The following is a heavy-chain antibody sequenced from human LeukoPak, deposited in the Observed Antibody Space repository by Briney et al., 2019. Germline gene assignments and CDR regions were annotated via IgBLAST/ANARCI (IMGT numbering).Heavy chain of an antibody. CDR1: GFTFCSYG. Sequence: GGSLRLSCAASGFTFCSYGMNWVRQAPGKGPEWVSYISSSSSTIYYADSVKGRFTISRDNAKNSLYLQMNSLRAEDTAVYYCARVSAGVIGMKDVFDIWGQGTMVTVSS. D-gene: IGHD3-16*02. J-gene: IGHJ3*02. CDR2: ISSSSSTI. CDR3: ARVSAGVIGMKDVFDI. V-gene: IGHV3-48*01.